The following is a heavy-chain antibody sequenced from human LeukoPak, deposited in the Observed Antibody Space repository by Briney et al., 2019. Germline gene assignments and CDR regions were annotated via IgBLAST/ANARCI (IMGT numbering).Heavy chain of an antibody. CDR1: GGSISSYY. CDR2: IYYSGST. Sequence: PSETLSLTCTVSGGSISSYYWSWIRQPPGKGLEWIGYIYYSGSTNYNPSLKSRVTISVDTSKNQFSLKLSSVTAADTAVYYCARGGSGYSYGYWGQGTLVTVSS. D-gene: IGHD5-18*01. J-gene: IGHJ4*02. V-gene: IGHV4-59*01. CDR3: ARGGSGYSYGY.